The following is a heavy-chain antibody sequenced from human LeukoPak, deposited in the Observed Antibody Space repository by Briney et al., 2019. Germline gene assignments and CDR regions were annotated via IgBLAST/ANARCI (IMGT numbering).Heavy chain of an antibody. V-gene: IGHV4-34*01. CDR1: GGSFSGYY. CDR3: ARESVGWLRRKYYFDY. Sequence: SETLSLTCAVYGGSFSGYYWSWIRQPPGKGLEWIGEINHSGSTNYNPSLKSRVTISVDTSKNQFSLKLSSVTAADTAVYYCARESVGWLRRKYYFDYWGQGTLVTVSS. CDR2: INHSGST. D-gene: IGHD5-12*01. J-gene: IGHJ4*02.